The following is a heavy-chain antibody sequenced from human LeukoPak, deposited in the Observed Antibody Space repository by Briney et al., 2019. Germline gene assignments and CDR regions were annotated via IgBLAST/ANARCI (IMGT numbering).Heavy chain of an antibody. Sequence: SVTVSCTASGGTFSSYAISWVRQAPGQGLEWMGGIIPIFGTANYAQKFQGRVTITADESTSTAYMELSSLRSEDTAVYYCARGVVVGYDFWSGYPQNWFDPWGQGTLVTVSS. D-gene: IGHD3-3*01. J-gene: IGHJ5*02. CDR2: IIPIFGTA. CDR3: ARGVVVGYDFWSGYPQNWFDP. CDR1: GGTFSSYA. V-gene: IGHV1-69*13.